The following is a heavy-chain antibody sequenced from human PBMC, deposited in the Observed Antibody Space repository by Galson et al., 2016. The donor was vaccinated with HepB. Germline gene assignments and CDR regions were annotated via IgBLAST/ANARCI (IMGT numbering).Heavy chain of an antibody. Sequence: CAISGDSVSSNSATWSWIRLSPSRGLEWLGRTYYRSKWYSDYALSVKSRITINADTSKSKFSLQLNPVTPEDTAVYYCARQTGNGFDVWGQGTTVTVSS. CDR1: GDSVSSNSAT. V-gene: IGHV6-1*01. J-gene: IGHJ6*02. CDR2: TYYRSKWYS. D-gene: IGHD1-1*01. CDR3: ARQTGNGFDV.